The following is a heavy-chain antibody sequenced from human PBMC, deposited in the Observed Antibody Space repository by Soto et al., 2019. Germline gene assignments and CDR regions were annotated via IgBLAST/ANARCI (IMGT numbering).Heavy chain of an antibody. CDR2: MHYTGFS. V-gene: IGHV4-59*02. J-gene: IGHJ4*02. CDR3: ARERYYYDSHSFQESYYFDN. D-gene: IGHD3-22*01. CDR1: GDSVTSHY. Sequence: SETLSLTCSFSGDSVTSHYLTWIRQSPEKGLEWIGYMHYTGFSHYDPSLKSRLTISVDRSKNQFTLQLTSVTVADTAVYYCARERYYYDSHSFQESYYFDNWGQGALVTVSS.